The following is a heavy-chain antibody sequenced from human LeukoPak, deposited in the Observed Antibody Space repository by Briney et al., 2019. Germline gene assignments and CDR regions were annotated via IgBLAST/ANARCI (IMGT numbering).Heavy chain of an antibody. J-gene: IGHJ4*02. CDR3: AIPPGYCGNDCSFDH. V-gene: IGHV5-51*01. D-gene: IGHD2-21*02. CDR2: IYPGDYET. Sequence: GESLKISCEGSGYSFSNYWIGWVRQMPGKGLEWMGIIYPGDYETRYSPSFQGLVTISVDKSLSTAYLQWSSLKASDTAMYYCAIPPGYCGNDCSFDHWGQGTLVTVSS. CDR1: GYSFSNYW.